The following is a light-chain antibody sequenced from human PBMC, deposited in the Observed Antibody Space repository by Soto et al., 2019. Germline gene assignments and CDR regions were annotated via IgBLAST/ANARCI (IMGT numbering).Light chain of an antibody. V-gene: IGKV3-11*02. CDR2: GAS. CDR1: QSVSSN. J-gene: IGKJ5*01. Sequence: EIVMTQSPATLSVSPGERATLSCRASQSVSSNLAWYQQKPGQAPRLLIYGASTRATGVPARFSGSGSGRDFTLTISSLEPEDFAVYYCQQRSDWPPITFGQGTRLEI. CDR3: QQRSDWPPIT.